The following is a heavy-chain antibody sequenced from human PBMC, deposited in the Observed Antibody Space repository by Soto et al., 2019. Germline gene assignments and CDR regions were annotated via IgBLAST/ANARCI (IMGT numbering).Heavy chain of an antibody. CDR3: ARKDKSGYFNWFDP. J-gene: IGHJ5*02. Sequence: RGESLKISCRTSGYKFTSYWIAWVRQMPGKGLEWMDIIFPSDSDTRYSPSFQGQVTISADRSTSTVFLQWASLKASDTAVYLCARKDKSGYFNWFDPWGQGTLVTVSS. CDR1: GYKFTSYW. D-gene: IGHD3-22*01. V-gene: IGHV5-51*01. CDR2: IFPSDSDT.